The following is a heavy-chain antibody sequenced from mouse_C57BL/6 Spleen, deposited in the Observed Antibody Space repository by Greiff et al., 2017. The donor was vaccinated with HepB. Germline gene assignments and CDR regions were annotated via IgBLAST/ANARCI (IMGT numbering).Heavy chain of an antibody. Sequence: VQLQESGAELVRPGASVTLSCKASGYTFTDYEMHWVKQTPVHGLEWIGAIDPETGGTAYNQKFKGKAILTADKSSSTAYMELRSLTSEDSAVYYCTPNWLSDYWGQGTTLTVSS. V-gene: IGHV1-15*01. D-gene: IGHD4-1*01. J-gene: IGHJ2*01. CDR2: IDPETGGT. CDR1: GYTFTDYE. CDR3: TPNWLSDY.